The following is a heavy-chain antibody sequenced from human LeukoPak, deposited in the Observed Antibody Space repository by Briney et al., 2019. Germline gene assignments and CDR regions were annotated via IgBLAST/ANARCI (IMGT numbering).Heavy chain of an antibody. CDR3: AKRTGVVPAARMGFDY. CDR1: GFNFSSYA. CDR2: ISGSGGST. Sequence: GGSLILSCAASGFNFSSYAMSWVRHAPGKGLEWVSAISGSGGSTYYADSVKGRLTISRDNSKNTLYLQMNSLRAEDTAVYYCAKRTGVVPAARMGFDYWGQGTLVTVSS. D-gene: IGHD2-2*01. V-gene: IGHV3-23*01. J-gene: IGHJ4*02.